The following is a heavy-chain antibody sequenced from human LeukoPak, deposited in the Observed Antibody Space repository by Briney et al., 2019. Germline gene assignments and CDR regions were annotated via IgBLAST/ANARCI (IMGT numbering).Heavy chain of an antibody. D-gene: IGHD6-13*01. CDR3: AKDPGNSVNYYYMGV. V-gene: IGHV3-30*02. Sequence: GGSLRLSCADSGCTFSSYGMQWVRQAPGKGLEWVGVIWYGGSNKYYADSVKGRFTISRDNSKNTLYLQMNSLRAEDTAVYYCAKDPGNSVNYYYMGVWGKWTTVTVSS. CDR2: IWYGGSNK. CDR1: GCTFSSYG. J-gene: IGHJ6*03.